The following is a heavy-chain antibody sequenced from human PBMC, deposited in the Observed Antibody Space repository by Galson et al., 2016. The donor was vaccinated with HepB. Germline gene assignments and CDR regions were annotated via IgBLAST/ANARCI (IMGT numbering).Heavy chain of an antibody. J-gene: IGHJ6*02. Sequence: SLRLSCAASGFIFTNYGMHWVRPAPGKGLEWVAAISYDGGNTYYAESVKGRFTISRDNSERTVYLQMNSLRGEDTAVYYCAKDLWDRRGGHYYSGMDFGGQGTTVTVSS. CDR2: ISYDGGNT. D-gene: IGHD3-16*01. CDR3: AKDLWDRRGGHYYSGMDF. CDR1: GFIFTNYG. V-gene: IGHV3-30*18.